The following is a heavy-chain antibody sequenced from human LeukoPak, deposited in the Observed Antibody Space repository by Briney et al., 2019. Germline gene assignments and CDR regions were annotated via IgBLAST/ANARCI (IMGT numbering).Heavy chain of an antibody. Sequence: GGSLRLSCAASGFSFSTYSMSWVRQAPGKGLEWVSVIYSGGSTYYADSVKGRFTISRDNSKNTLYLQMNSLRAEDTAVYYCARDSCSGGSCSMDVWGQGTTVTVSS. V-gene: IGHV3-53*01. CDR2: IYSGGST. CDR3: ARDSCSGGSCSMDV. CDR1: GFSFSTYS. D-gene: IGHD2-15*01. J-gene: IGHJ6*02.